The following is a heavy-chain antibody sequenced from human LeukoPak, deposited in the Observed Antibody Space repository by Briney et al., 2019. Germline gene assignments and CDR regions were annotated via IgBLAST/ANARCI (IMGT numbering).Heavy chain of an antibody. D-gene: IGHD2-2*01. Sequence: SETLSLTCTVSGGSISSYYWSWIRQPPGKGLEWIGYIYYSGSTNYNPSLKSRVTISVDTSKNQFSLKLSSVTAADTAVYYCARGERYCSSTSCYATFDYWGQGTLVTVSS. CDR3: ARGERYCSSTSCYATFDY. V-gene: IGHV4-59*12. CDR1: GGSISSYY. J-gene: IGHJ4*02. CDR2: IYYSGST.